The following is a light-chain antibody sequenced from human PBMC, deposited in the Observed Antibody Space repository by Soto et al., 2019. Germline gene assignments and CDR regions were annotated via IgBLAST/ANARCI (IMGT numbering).Light chain of an antibody. J-gene: IGLJ2*01. Sequence: QSALTQPRSVSGSPGQSVTLSCTGTSSDVGGYHYVSWYQHHPGKAPKIIIFDVNQRPSGVPDRFSGSKSGNTASLTISGLQTEYEADYYCCSYAGSYTLVFGGGTKVTVL. V-gene: IGLV2-11*01. CDR1: SSDVGGYHY. CDR2: DVN. CDR3: CSYAGSYTLV.